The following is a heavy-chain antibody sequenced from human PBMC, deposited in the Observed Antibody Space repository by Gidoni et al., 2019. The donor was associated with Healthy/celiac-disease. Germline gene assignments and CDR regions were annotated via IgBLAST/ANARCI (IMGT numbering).Heavy chain of an antibody. D-gene: IGHD4-17*01. CDR2: ILPIFGTA. J-gene: IGHJ4*02. Sequence: QVQLVQSGAEVKKPGSSVKISCQASGGPCSSYALSWVGQASGQGLEWMGGILPIFGTANYAHKCQGRVTITADESTSTAYMELSSRGSEDTAVYYCAREGYGDYDYWGQGTLVTVSS. V-gene: IGHV1-69*01. CDR1: GGPCSSYA. CDR3: AREGYGDYDY.